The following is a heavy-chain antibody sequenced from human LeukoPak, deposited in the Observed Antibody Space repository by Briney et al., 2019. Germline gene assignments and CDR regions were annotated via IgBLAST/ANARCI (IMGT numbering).Heavy chain of an antibody. J-gene: IGHJ6*02. CDR1: GFTFSSYA. D-gene: IGHD2/OR15-2a*01. Sequence: GGSLRLSCAASGFTFSSYAMYWVRQAPGKGLEWVSTISPVSSYTWYAESVKGRFTISRDNPKNSLYLQMDSLRAEDTAVYYCVRDVSRRIGMDVWGQGTTVTVSS. CDR2: ISPVSSYT. CDR3: VRDVSRRIGMDV. V-gene: IGHV3-21*01.